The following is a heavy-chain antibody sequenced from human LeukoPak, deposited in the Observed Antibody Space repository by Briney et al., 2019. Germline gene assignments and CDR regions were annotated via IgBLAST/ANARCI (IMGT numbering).Heavy chain of an antibody. Sequence: GGSLRLSCAASGFTFSSYSMNWVRQAPGKGLEWVSSISSSSYIYYADSVKGRFTISRDNAKNSLYLQMNSLRAEDTAVYYCARGGYYYDSSGYYYGYWGQGTLVTVSS. D-gene: IGHD3-22*01. J-gene: IGHJ4*02. CDR1: GFTFSSYS. CDR2: ISSSSYI. V-gene: IGHV3-21*01. CDR3: ARGGYYYDSSGYYYGY.